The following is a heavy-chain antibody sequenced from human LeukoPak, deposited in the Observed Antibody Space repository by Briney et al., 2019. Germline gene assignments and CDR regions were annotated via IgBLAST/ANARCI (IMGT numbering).Heavy chain of an antibody. J-gene: IGHJ4*02. V-gene: IGHV1-69*04. Sequence: SVKVSCKASGGTFSSYAISWVRQAPGQGLEWMGRIIPIFGIANHAQKFQGRVTITADKSTSTAYMELSSLRSEDTAVYYCARDRYCGGDCYSNFDYWGQGTLVTVSS. CDR1: GGTFSSYA. D-gene: IGHD2-21*02. CDR2: IIPIFGIA. CDR3: ARDRYCGGDCYSNFDY.